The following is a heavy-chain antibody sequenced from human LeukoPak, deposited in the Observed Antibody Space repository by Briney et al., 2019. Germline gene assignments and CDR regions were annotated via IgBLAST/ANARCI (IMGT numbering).Heavy chain of an antibody. V-gene: IGHV3-64*01. CDR2: ISNNGGST. D-gene: IGHD6-13*01. CDR1: GLSFSSYF. J-gene: IGHJ4*02. Sequence: GGSLRLSCAAAGLSFSSYFMYWVRQAPGKGLEYVSGISNNGGSTYYANSVKGRITISRDNSKSTLYLQMGSLRAEDMAVYYCARARGAGPYYFDSWGQGTLVTVSS. CDR3: ARARGAGPYYFDS.